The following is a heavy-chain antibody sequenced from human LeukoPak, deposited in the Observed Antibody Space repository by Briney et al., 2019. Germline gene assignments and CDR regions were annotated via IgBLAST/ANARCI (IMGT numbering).Heavy chain of an antibody. Sequence: PGGSLRLTCAASGFTFSRYAMNWVRQAPGKGLEWVSSISSTSNISYIHYADSRKGRLTISRDNDKSSMYLQMNSLRAEDTAVYYCARVMAGYSYMDVWGKGTTVTVSS. D-gene: IGHD3-10*01. V-gene: IGHV3-21*01. CDR3: ARVMAGYSYMDV. CDR1: GFTFSRYA. J-gene: IGHJ6*03. CDR2: ISSTSNISYI.